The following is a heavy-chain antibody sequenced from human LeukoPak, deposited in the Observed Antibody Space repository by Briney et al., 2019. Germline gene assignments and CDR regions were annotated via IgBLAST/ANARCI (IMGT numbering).Heavy chain of an antibody. Sequence: ASPQISCKGSGYCFTSYLIGWVRQMPGKGLEWMGIISPGDCDISYSPSFQGQVTISAEKSIHTACLQWSSLKASDSAIYYCARSWMAGYGTVLDYWGQGTL. D-gene: IGHD2-8*02. CDR2: ISPGDCDI. CDR3: ARSWMAGYGTVLDY. CDR1: GYCFTSYL. V-gene: IGHV5-51*01. J-gene: IGHJ4*02.